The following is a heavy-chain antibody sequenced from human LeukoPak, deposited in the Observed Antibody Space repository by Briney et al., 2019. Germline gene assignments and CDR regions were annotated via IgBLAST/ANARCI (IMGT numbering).Heavy chain of an antibody. Sequence: ASVKVSCKASGDTFSSYAISWVRQAPGQRLEWMGGIIPIFGTANYAQKFQGRVTITADESTSTAYMELSSLRSEDTAVYYCARVFGFARYYFDYWGQGTLVTVSS. CDR3: ARVFGFARYYFDY. V-gene: IGHV1-69*13. CDR2: IIPIFGTA. D-gene: IGHD3-10*01. J-gene: IGHJ4*02. CDR1: GDTFSSYA.